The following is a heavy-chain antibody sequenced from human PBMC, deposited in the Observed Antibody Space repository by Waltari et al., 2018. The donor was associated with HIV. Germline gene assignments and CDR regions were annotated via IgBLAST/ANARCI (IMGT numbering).Heavy chain of an antibody. CDR2: IRNDGNNK. CDR1: GFVFNNFG. D-gene: IGHD1-1*01. Sequence: QVQLVESEGGVVQPGGSLRLSCAASGFVFNNFGIYWVRQAPGKGLEWVAYIRNDGNNKKYGDSVKGRFTIARDNSKNTVQLEMKSLRVEDTAVYYCAKDNGFGTYYYYHGMDVWGQGTAVTVSS. CDR3: AKDNGFGTYYYYHGMDV. V-gene: IGHV3-30*02. J-gene: IGHJ6*02.